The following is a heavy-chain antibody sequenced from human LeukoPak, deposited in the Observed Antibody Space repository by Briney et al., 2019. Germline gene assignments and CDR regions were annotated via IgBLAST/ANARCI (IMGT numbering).Heavy chain of an antibody. J-gene: IGHJ4*02. CDR1: GFTFSNAW. D-gene: IGHD3-22*01. V-gene: IGHV3-15*01. CDR3: TTGSSGYYPPVDY. Sequence: GGSLRLSCAASGFTFSNAWMSWVRQAPGKGLEWVGRIKSKTDGGTTDYAAPVKGRFTISRDDPKNTLYLQMNSLKTEDTAVYYCTTGSSGYYPPVDYWGQGTLVTVSS. CDR2: IKSKTDGGTT.